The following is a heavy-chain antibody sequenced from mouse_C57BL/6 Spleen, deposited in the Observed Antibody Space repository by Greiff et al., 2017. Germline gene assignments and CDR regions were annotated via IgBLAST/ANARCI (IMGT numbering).Heavy chain of an antibody. D-gene: IGHD2-1*01. CDR1: GYTFTSYW. V-gene: IGHV1-55*01. J-gene: IGHJ4*01. CDR2: IYPGSGST. CDR3: ARGIYYGNSRGGDY. Sequence: VQLQQPGAELVKPGASVKMSCKASGYTFTSYWITWVKQRPGQGLEWIGDIYPGSGSTNYNEKFKSKATLTVDTSSSTAYMQLSSLTSEGSAVYYCARGIYYGNSRGGDYWGQGTSVTVSS.